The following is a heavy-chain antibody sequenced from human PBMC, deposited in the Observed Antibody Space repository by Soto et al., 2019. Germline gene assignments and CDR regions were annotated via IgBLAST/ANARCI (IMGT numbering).Heavy chain of an antibody. D-gene: IGHD3-16*01. Sequence: PGGSLRLSCAASGFTFDDYAMHWVRQAPGKGLEWVSGISWNSGSIGYADSVKGRFTISRDNAKNSLYLQMNSLRAEDTAVYYCAKGVMIGAFDIWGQGTMVTVSS. CDR2: ISWNSGSI. J-gene: IGHJ3*02. CDR1: GFTFDDYA. CDR3: AKGVMIGAFDI. V-gene: IGHV3-9*01.